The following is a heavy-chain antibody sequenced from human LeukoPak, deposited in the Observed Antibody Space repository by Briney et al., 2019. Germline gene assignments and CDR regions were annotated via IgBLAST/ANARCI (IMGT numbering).Heavy chain of an antibody. J-gene: IGHJ6*02. CDR3: SGYDCSGGSCYRCYYYGMDV. D-gene: IGHD2-15*01. Sequence: SETLSLTCAVYGGSFSGYYWSWIRQPPGKGLEWIGEINHSGSTNYNPSLKSRVTISVDTSKNQFSLKLSSVTAADTAVYYCSGYDCSGGSCYRCYYYGMDVWGQGTTVTVSS. CDR1: GGSFSGYY. V-gene: IGHV4-34*01. CDR2: INHSGST.